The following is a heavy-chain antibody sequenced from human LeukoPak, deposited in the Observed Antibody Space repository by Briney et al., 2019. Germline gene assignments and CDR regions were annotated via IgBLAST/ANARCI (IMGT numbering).Heavy chain of an antibody. CDR3: AKHMVRGTWTGFDY. CDR2: IYSGGSI. Sequence: GGSLRLSCAASGFIVSSNYMAWVRQAPGKGLEWVSVIYSGGSIYYADSVKGRFTISRDNSKNTLYLQMNSLRAEDTAVYYCAKHMVRGTWTGFDYWGQGTLVTVSS. J-gene: IGHJ4*02. CDR1: GFIVSSNY. D-gene: IGHD3-10*01. V-gene: IGHV3-53*01.